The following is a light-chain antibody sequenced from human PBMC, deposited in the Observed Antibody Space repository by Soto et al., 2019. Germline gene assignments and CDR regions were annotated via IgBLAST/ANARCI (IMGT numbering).Light chain of an antibody. J-gene: IGKJ1*01. CDR1: QSVSSN. Sequence: EIVMTQSPGTLSVSPGERATLSCRASQSVSSNLAWYQQKPGQAPSLLTYGASTRATGIPARFSGSGSGTEFALTISSLQSEDFAVYYCQQYNNWPRTFGQGTKVDIK. CDR3: QQYNNWPRT. V-gene: IGKV3-15*01. CDR2: GAS.